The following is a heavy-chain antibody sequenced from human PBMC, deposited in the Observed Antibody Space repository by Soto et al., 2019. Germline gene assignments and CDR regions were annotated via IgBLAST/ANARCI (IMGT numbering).Heavy chain of an antibody. Sequence: PGGSLRLSCAASGFTFSSYSMNWVRQAPGKGLEWVSSISSSSSYIYYADSVKGRFTISRDNAKNSLYLQMNSLRAEDTAVYYCARPPLYSGYDANFDYWGQGTLVTVSS. CDR3: ARPPLYSGYDANFDY. V-gene: IGHV3-21*01. CDR1: GFTFSSYS. J-gene: IGHJ4*02. D-gene: IGHD5-12*01. CDR2: ISSSSSYI.